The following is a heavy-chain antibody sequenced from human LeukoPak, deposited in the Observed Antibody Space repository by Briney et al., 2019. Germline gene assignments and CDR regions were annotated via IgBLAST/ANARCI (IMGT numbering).Heavy chain of an antibody. CDR2: IINSGGTV. V-gene: IGHV3-48*02. D-gene: IGHD3-10*01. CDR3: ARVGRGVYGMDV. J-gene: IGHJ6*02. CDR1: GFTFSIHG. Sequence: GGSLRLSCAASGFTFSIHGMNWVRQAPGKGLEWVSYIINSGGTVYYTDSVQGRFTISNNNARNSLFLQMNSLRDEDTAVYYCARVGRGVYGMDVWGQGTTVTVSS.